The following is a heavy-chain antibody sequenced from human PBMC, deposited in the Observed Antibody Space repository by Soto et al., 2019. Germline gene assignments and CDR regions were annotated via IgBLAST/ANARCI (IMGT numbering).Heavy chain of an antibody. CDR1: GFTFSNYA. D-gene: IGHD1-26*01. CDR3: AQPWSGSRKASSYGMDV. CDR2: ITSSGGST. J-gene: IGHJ6*02. Sequence: PGVSLRLSCAASGFTFSNYAMSWVRQAPGKGLEWVSGITSSGGSTYYADSVKGRFTISRDNSKNTLYLQMNSPRAEDTAVYYCAQPWSGSRKASSYGMDVWGQGTTVTVS. V-gene: IGHV3-23*01.